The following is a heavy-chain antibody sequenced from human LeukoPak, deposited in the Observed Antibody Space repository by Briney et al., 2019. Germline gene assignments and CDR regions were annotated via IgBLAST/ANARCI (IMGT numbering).Heavy chain of an antibody. CDR1: GFTFSSFS. D-gene: IGHD6-25*01. J-gene: IGHJ4*02. CDR2: IIVSGAT. CDR3: AKGSVGNADFAS. V-gene: IGHV3-23*01. Sequence: GGSLRLSCAASGFTFSSFSMTWVRQAPGKGLEWVSSIIVSGATYYADSVKGRFTISRDSFRAMLFLQMDSLRVEDTAVYFCAKGSVGNADFASWGQGALVTVSS.